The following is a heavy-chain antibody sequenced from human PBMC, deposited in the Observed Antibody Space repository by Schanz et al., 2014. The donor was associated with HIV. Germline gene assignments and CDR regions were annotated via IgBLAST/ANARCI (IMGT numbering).Heavy chain of an antibody. V-gene: IGHV4-34*01. J-gene: IGHJ4*02. CDR1: GGSFTGYY. D-gene: IGHD3-22*01. CDR3: ARDNDPYYYDNSGYYDRRFDY. Sequence: QVKLQQWGAGLLKPSETLSLTCVVYGGSFTGYYWSWIRQSPGKGLEWLGQINHRESTNYNPTPQSRVTISLDPSKHQFSLRLSSVTAADTAVYYCARDNDPYYYDNSGYYDRRFDYWGQGTLVTVSS. CDR2: INHREST.